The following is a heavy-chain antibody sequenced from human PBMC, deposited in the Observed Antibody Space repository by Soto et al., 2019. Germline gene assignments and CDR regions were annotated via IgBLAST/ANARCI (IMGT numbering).Heavy chain of an antibody. V-gene: IGHV5-51*01. CDR3: ARADDVPYYYYGMDV. J-gene: IGHJ6*02. CDR2: IYPGDSDT. CDR1: GYKFTRYW. D-gene: IGHD1-1*01. Sequence: PGESLKVSCKGSGYKFTRYWIGWVRQMPGKGLEWMGIIYPGDSDTRYSPSFQGQVTISADKSISTAYLQWSSLKATDTGMYYCARADDVPYYYYGMDVWGQGTTVTVSS.